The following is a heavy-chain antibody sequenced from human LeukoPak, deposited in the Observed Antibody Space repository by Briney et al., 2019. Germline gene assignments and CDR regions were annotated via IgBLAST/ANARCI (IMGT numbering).Heavy chain of an antibody. Sequence: GGSLRLSCAASGFTFSSYGIHWVRQAPGKGLEWVAVISYDGSNKYYADSVKGRFTISRDNSKNTLYLQMNSLRAEDTAVYYCAKEQVLWFGELSPHYYFDYWGQGTQVTVSS. CDR3: AKEQVLWFGELSPHYYFDY. CDR2: ISYDGSNK. V-gene: IGHV3-30*18. D-gene: IGHD3-10*01. J-gene: IGHJ4*02. CDR1: GFTFSSYG.